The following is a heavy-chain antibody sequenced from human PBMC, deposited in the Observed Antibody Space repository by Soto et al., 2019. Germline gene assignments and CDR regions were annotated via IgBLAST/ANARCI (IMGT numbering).Heavy chain of an antibody. Sequence: SETLSLTCAVSGGYISSSGYSWSWIRQPPGKGLEWVGYVYHSGSTYYNPSLKSRVTISVDRSKNQFSLKLSSVTAADTAVYYCASSHAGAHITAAVHWGQGTLVTLSS. CDR3: ASSHAGAHITAAVH. V-gene: IGHV4-30-2*01. CDR2: VYHSGST. D-gene: IGHD6-13*01. J-gene: IGHJ4*02. CDR1: GGYISSSGYS.